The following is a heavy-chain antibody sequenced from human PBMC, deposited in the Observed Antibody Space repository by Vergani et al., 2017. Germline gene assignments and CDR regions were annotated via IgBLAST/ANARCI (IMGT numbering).Heavy chain of an antibody. J-gene: IGHJ6*03. V-gene: IGHV6-1*01. CDR2: TYYRSKWYN. Sequence: QVQLQQSGPGLVKPSQTLSLTCAISGDSVSSNSAAWNWIRQSPSRGLEWLGRTYYRSKWYNDYAVSVKSRITINPDTSKNQFSLQLNSVTPEDTAVYYCARDSATQPLGLGCCYGDMDVWGKGTTVTVSS. D-gene: IGHD4/OR15-4a*01. CDR3: ARDSATQPLGLGCCYGDMDV. CDR1: GDSVSSNSAA.